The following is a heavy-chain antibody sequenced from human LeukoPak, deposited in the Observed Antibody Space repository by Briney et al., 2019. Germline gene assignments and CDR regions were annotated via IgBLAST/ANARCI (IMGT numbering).Heavy chain of an antibody. CDR1: GGSISSSSYF. CDR3: AREDTAMGFDY. Sequence: PSETLSLTCTVSGGSISSSSYFWGWIRQPPGKGLEWIGSIYYSGSTYYNPSLKSRVTISVDTSKNQFSLKLSSVTAADTAVYYCAREDTAMGFDYWGQGTLVTVSS. J-gene: IGHJ4*02. CDR2: IYYSGST. D-gene: IGHD5-18*01. V-gene: IGHV4-39*07.